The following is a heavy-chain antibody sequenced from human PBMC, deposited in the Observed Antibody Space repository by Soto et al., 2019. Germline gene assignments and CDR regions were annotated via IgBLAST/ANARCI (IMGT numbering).Heavy chain of an antibody. Sequence: QVQLQESGPGLVKPSQTLSLTCTVSGASISGGDYYWTWIRQPPGKGLEWIGSIYYTGNTYSNPSLESRLSISVAPSNSQFALRLTSVTAPETDIYYCARATYDSSTYYIDYWGQGPLVTVSS. D-gene: IGHD3-22*01. CDR3: ARATYDSSTYYIDY. V-gene: IGHV4-30-4*01. CDR2: IYYTGNT. J-gene: IGHJ4*02. CDR1: GASISGGDYY.